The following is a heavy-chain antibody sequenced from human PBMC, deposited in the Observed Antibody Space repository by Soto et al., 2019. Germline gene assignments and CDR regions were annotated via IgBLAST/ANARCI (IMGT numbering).Heavy chain of an antibody. D-gene: IGHD2-15*01. CDR1: GGSISSGGYY. V-gene: IGHV4-31*03. Sequence: PSETLSLTCTVSGGSISSGGYYWSWIRQHPGKGLEWIGYIYYSGSTYYNPSLKSRVTISVDTSKNQFSLKLSSVTAADTAVYYCASSWPHYCSGGSCYSGQFDYRGQGTLVTVSS. J-gene: IGHJ4*02. CDR3: ASSWPHYCSGGSCYSGQFDY. CDR2: IYYSGST.